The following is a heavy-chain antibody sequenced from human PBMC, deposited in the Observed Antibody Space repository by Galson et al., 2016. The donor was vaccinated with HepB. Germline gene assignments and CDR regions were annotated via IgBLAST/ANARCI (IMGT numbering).Heavy chain of an antibody. CDR1: GFTFSSYG. D-gene: IGHD3-22*01. Sequence: SLRLSCAAPGFTFSSYGLHWVRQAPGKGLEWVAMIWSDGSNKYYTDSVKGRFTISRDNFQNTLYLQMNSLRAEDTAVYYCTRDPGYYDSSGYYYPGPFDWGQGTLVTVSS. CDR2: IWSDGSNK. J-gene: IGHJ4*02. CDR3: TRDPGYYDSSGYYYPGPFD. V-gene: IGHV3-33*01.